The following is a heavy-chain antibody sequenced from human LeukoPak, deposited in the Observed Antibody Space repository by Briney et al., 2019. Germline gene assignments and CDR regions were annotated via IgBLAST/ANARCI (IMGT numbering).Heavy chain of an antibody. D-gene: IGHD5-18*01. V-gene: IGHV3-23*01. CDR2: ISGSGGRT. CDR3: AKDGPRGYSYGYPPDAFDI. J-gene: IGHJ3*02. Sequence: GGSLRLSCAASGITFSSYGMNWVRQAPGKGLEWVSGISGSGGRTYYADSAKGRFTISRDDSKNTLYLQINSLRAEDTAVYYCAKDGPRGYSYGYPPDAFDIWGQGTMVTGPS. CDR1: GITFSSYG.